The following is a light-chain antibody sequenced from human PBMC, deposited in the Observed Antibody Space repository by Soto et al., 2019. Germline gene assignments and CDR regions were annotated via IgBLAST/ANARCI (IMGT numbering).Light chain of an antibody. V-gene: IGLV1-47*01. CDR1: SSNIGSNY. CDR2: RNN. CDR3: AAWDDNLSVV. J-gene: IGLJ2*01. Sequence: QSVLTQPPSASGTPGQRVTISCSGSSSNIGSNYVYWYQQLPGTAPKLLIYRNNQRPSGVPDRFLGSKSGSSASLAISRLGSEDDADYYCAAWDDNLSVVFGGGTKLTVL.